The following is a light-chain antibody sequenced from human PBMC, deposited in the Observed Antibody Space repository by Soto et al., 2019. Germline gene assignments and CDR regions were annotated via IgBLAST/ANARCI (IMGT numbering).Light chain of an antibody. CDR2: GAY. J-gene: IGKJ4*01. Sequence: DIQMTQSPSSLSASVGDRVTISCRASQDIRNYLAWYQQKLGKVPTLLISGAYTLPSGVPYRIGGSGSGTDFTLTISSLQPEDVATYYCQEYNISPLTGGGGTKVEIK. CDR3: QEYNISPLT. CDR1: QDIRNY. V-gene: IGKV1-27*01.